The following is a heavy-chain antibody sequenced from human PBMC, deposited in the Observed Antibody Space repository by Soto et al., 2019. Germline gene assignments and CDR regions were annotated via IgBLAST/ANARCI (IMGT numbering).Heavy chain of an antibody. V-gene: IGHV4-38-2*01. CDR3: ARLGPYDFWSGYRPGNWFDP. J-gene: IGHJ5*02. D-gene: IGHD3-3*01. Sequence: PSETLSLTCAVSGYSISSGYYWVWIRQPPGKGLEWIGSIYHSGSTYYNPSLKSRVTISVDTSKNQFSLKLSSVTAADTAVYYCARLGPYDFWSGYRPGNWFDPWGQGTLVTVSS. CDR1: GYSISSGYY. CDR2: IYHSGST.